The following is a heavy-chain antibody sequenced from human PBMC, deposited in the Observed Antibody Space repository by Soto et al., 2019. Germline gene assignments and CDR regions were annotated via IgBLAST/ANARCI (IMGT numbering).Heavy chain of an antibody. J-gene: IGHJ4*02. CDR2: IVVGSGNT. D-gene: IGHD3-22*01. V-gene: IGHV1-58*01. CDR1: GFTFTSSA. CDR3: AADRQYYDSSGYYSFDY. Sequence: SVKVSCKASGFTFTSSAVQWVRQARGQRLEWIGWIVVGSGNTNYAQKFQERVTITRDMSTSTAYMELSSLRSEDTAVYYCAADRQYYDSSGYYSFDYWGQGTLVTVSS.